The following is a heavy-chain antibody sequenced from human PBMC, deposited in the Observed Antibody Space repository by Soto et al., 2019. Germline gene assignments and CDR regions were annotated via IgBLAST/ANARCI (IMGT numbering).Heavy chain of an antibody. D-gene: IGHD3-22*01. V-gene: IGHV2-5*02. CDR2: IYWDDDK. CDR1: GFSLSTSGVG. J-gene: IGHJ4*02. Sequence: QITLKESGPTLVKPTQTLTLTCTFSGFSLSTSGVGVGWIRQPPGKALEWLALIYWDDDKRYSPSLKSRLTTXXTXLTSTXHNSKSQVVLXXTXMGXVDTATYYCANRRFDYYDSSGYYYPCRTLSGYFDYWGQGTLVTVSS. CDR3: ANRRFDYYDSSGYYYPCRTLSGYFDY.